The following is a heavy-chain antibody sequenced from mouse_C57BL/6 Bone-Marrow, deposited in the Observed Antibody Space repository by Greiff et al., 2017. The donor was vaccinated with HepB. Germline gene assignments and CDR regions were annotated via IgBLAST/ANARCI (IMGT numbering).Heavy chain of an antibody. CDR2: IYPGDGDT. Sequence: QVQLKQSGPELVKPGASVKISCKASGYAFSSSWMNWVKQRPGKGLEWIGRIYPGDGDTNYNGKFKGKATLTADKSSSTAYMQLSSLTSEDSAVYCCARGNYSNYAWFAYWGQGTLVTVSA. CDR1: GYAFSSSW. CDR3: ARGNYSNYAWFAY. D-gene: IGHD2-5*01. J-gene: IGHJ3*01. V-gene: IGHV1-82*01.